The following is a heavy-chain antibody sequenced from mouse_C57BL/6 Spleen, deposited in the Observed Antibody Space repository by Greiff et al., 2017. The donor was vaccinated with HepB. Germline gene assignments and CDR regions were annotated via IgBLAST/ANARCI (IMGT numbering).Heavy chain of an antibody. V-gene: IGHV3-1*01. J-gene: IGHJ4*01. Sequence: EVQLQQSGPGMVKPSQSLSLTCTVTGYSITSGYDWHWIRHFPGNKLEWMGYISYSGSTNYNPSLKSRISITHDTSKNHFFLKLNSVTTEDTATYYCAREGLKYAMDYWGQGTSVTVSS. CDR2: ISYSGST. CDR3: AREGLKYAMDY. D-gene: IGHD3-3*01. CDR1: GYSITSGYD.